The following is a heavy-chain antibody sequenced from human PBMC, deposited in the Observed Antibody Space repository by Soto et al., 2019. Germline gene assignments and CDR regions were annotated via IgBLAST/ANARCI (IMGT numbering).Heavy chain of an antibody. CDR2: MYHTGDT. Sequence: PSETLSLTCTVSGGSIGSGDYYWGWIRQPPGKGLEWVGYMYHTGDTYYNPSLKTRLNISVDASKNQFSLKLSSVTAADTAVYYCARAFDDISGYYGGLGYWGQGTLVTVSS. J-gene: IGHJ4*02. D-gene: IGHD3-22*01. CDR3: ARAFDDISGYYGGLGY. CDR1: GGSIGSGDYY. V-gene: IGHV4-30-4*01.